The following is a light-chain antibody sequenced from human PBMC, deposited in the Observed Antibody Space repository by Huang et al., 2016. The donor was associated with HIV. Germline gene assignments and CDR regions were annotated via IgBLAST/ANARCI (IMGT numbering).Light chain of an antibody. CDR1: QSVLYSSSNNNY. J-gene: IGKJ3*01. V-gene: IGKV4-1*01. CDR2: WAS. Sequence: DIVMTQSPDSLAVSLGERATINCKSSQSVLYSSSNNNYLAWYQQKPGQSPKLLIYWASTRISGVPDRFSGSRSGTVFTLTISSLKAEDVAVYYCQQYYSPPFNFGPGTKVEI. CDR3: QQYYSPPFN.